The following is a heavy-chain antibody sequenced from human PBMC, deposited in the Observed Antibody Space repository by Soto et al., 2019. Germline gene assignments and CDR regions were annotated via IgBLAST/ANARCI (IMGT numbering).Heavy chain of an antibody. CDR2: IKQDGSEK. CDR1: GFTFSSYW. V-gene: IGHV3-7*03. J-gene: IGHJ4*02. D-gene: IGHD2-2*01. Sequence: GGSLRLSCAASGFTFSSYWMSWVRQAPGKGLEWVANIKQDGSEKYYVDSVKGRFTISRDNAKNSLYLQMNSLRAEDTAVYYCARFVRHQLPTIDFWGQGTLVTVSS. CDR3: ARFVRHQLPTIDF.